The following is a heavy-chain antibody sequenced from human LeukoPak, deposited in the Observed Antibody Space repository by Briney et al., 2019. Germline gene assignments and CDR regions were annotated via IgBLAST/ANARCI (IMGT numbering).Heavy chain of an antibody. CDR2: ISGSGGST. J-gene: IGHJ4*02. CDR3: AKVYYDSSGYSYYFDY. Sequence: GGSLRLSCAASGFTVSSNYMTWVRQAPGKGLEWVSAISGSGGSTYYADSVKGRFTISRDNSKNSLYLQMNSLRAEDTGVYYCAKVYYDSSGYSYYFDYWGQGTLVTASS. V-gene: IGHV3-23*01. D-gene: IGHD3-22*01. CDR1: GFTVSSNY.